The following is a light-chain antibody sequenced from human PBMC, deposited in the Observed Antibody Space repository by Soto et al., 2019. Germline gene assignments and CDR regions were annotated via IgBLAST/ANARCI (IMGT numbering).Light chain of an antibody. Sequence: QSVLTQPASVSGSPGQSITISCTGTSSDVGGYKYVSWYQQHPGKAPKLMIYEVSNRPSGVSNRFSGSKSGNTASLTISGLQADDEADHYCNSYTSSSNLVFGNGTKVTVL. V-gene: IGLV2-14*01. CDR1: SSDVGGYKY. CDR3: NSYTSSSNLV. CDR2: EVS. J-gene: IGLJ1*01.